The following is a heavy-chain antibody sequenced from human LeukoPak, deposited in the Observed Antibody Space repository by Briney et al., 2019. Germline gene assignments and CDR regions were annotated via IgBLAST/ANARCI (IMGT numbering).Heavy chain of an antibody. CDR1: GYTFTSYG. V-gene: IGHV1-18*01. D-gene: IGHD2-2*02. CDR2: ISAYNGNT. J-gene: IGHJ5*02. CDR3: ARVLSLSTRCYSP. Sequence: GASVKVSCKASGYTFTSYGISWVRQAPGQGRERVGWISAYNGNTNYAQTLQGRVTMTTDTSTSTAYMELRSLRSDDTAVYYCARVLSLSTRCYSPWGQGTLVTVSS.